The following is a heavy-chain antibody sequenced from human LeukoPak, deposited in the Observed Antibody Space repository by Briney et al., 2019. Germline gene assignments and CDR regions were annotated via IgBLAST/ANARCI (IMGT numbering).Heavy chain of an antibody. J-gene: IGHJ5*02. D-gene: IGHD5-12*01. Sequence: SETLSLTCTVSGGSISGSSDYWNWIRQPPGTGLEWIGNVYYSGDTYYNPSLKNRVTISIDTSKNQFSLNLDSVTAADTAVYYCARLVAVATNWFDPWGQGTLVTVSS. CDR1: GGSISGSSDY. CDR2: VYYSGDT. V-gene: IGHV4-39*01. CDR3: ARLVAVATNWFDP.